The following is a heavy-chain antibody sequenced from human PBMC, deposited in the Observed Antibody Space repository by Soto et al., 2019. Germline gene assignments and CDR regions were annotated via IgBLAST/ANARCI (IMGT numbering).Heavy chain of an antibody. Sequence: GESRKISCXGSGYSFTSYWIGWVRQMPGKGLEWMGIIYPGDSDTRYSPSFQGQVTISADKSISTAYLQWSSLKASDTAMYYCVKSYYYDSSGYYYSPFFDYWGQGTLVTVS. V-gene: IGHV5-51*01. CDR3: VKSYYYDSSGYYYSPFFDY. CDR1: GYSFTSYW. D-gene: IGHD3-22*01. CDR2: IYPGDSDT. J-gene: IGHJ4*02.